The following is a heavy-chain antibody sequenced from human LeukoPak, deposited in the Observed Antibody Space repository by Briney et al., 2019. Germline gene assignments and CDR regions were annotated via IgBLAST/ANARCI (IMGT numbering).Heavy chain of an antibody. CDR2: IWYDGSNK. J-gene: IGHJ5*02. CDR3: ARDLLGSSGWFP. V-gene: IGHV3-33*01. Sequence: GRSLRLSCAASGFTFSSYGMHWVRQAPGKGLEWVAVIWYDGSNKYYADSVKGRFTISRDNSKNTLYLQMNSLRAEDTAVYYCARDLLGSSGWFPWGQGTLVTVSS. D-gene: IGHD6-19*01. CDR1: GFTFSSYG.